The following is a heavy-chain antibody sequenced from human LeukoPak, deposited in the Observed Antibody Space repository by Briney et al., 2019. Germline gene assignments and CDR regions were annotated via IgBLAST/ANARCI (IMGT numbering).Heavy chain of an antibody. V-gene: IGHV3-7*01. D-gene: IGHD4-17*01. CDR1: GFTFSSYW. J-gene: IGHJ4*02. Sequence: GGSLRLSCAASGFTFSSYWMSWVRQAPGKGLEWVANIKEDGSEKYYVDSVKGRFTISRDNAKNSLYLQMNSLRAEDTAVYYCATDGATVTKSPYIDYWGQGTLVTVSS. CDR2: IKEDGSEK. CDR3: ATDGATVTKSPYIDY.